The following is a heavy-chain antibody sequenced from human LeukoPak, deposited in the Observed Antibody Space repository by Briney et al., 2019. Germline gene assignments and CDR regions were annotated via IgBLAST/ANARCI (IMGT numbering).Heavy chain of an antibody. D-gene: IGHD3-22*01. V-gene: IGHV1-69*13. J-gene: IGHJ4*02. CDR1: GGTFSSYA. CDR3: ARGSSGYYPIDY. CDR2: IIPIFGTA. Sequence: ASVKVSCKASGGTFSSYAISWVRQAPGQGLEWMGGIIPIFGTANYAQKFQGRVTITADESTSTAYMELSSLGSEDTAVYYCARGSSGYYPIDYWGQGTLVTVSS.